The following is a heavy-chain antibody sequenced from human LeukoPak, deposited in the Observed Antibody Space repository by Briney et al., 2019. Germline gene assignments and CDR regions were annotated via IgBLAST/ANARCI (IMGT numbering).Heavy chain of an antibody. CDR1: AASISSYY. V-gene: IGHV4-4*07. J-gene: IGHJ4*02. Sequence: SETLSLTCTVSAASISSYYWSWIRQPAGKGLEWIGRIYTSGSTTYNPSLKSRVTMSVDTSKNQFSLKLSSVPAADTAVYYCARNTGYCTNGVCFDDLDYWGQGTLVTVS. D-gene: IGHD2-8*01. CDR3: ARNTGYCTNGVCFDDLDY. CDR2: IYTSGST.